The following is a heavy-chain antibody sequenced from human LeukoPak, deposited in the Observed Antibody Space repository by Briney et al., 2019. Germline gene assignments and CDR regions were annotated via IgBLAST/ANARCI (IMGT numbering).Heavy chain of an antibody. V-gene: IGHV4-59*12. J-gene: IGHJ6*02. CDR3: ARGFCGGDCYSYYYYGMDV. CDR1: GGSISSYY. Sequence: SETLSLTCTVSGGSISSYYWSWIRQPPGKGLEWIGYIYYSGSTNYNPSLKSRVTISVDTSKNQFSLKLSSVTAADTAVYYCARGFCGGDCYSYYYYGMDVWGQGTTVTVSS. D-gene: IGHD2-21*02. CDR2: IYYSGST.